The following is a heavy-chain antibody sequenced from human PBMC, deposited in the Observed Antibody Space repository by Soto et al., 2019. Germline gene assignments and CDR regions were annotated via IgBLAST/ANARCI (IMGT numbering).Heavy chain of an antibody. D-gene: IGHD2-2*01. V-gene: IGHV4-61*01. CDR2: IYYSGST. CDR1: GGSVSSGSYY. Sequence: SETLSLTCTVSGGSVSSGSYYWSWIRQPPGKGLEWIGYIYYSGSTNYNPSLKSRVTISVDTSKNQFSLKLSSVTAADTAVYYCARSNIVVVPAATGIAAGRAYYFDYWGQGTLVTVSS. CDR3: ARSNIVVVPAATGIAAGRAYYFDY. J-gene: IGHJ4*02.